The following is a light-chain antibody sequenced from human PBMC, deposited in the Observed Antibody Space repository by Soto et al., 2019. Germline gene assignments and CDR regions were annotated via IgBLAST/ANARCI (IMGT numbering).Light chain of an antibody. CDR2: YTN. CDR3: VLYMGSGISM. CDR1: SGSVSTTYY. J-gene: IGLJ3*02. V-gene: IGLV8-61*01. Sequence: QTVVTQEPSFSVSPGGTVTLTCGWSSGSVSTTYYPSWYQQTPGQAPRTLIYYTNTRSSGVPDRFSGSILGNKAALTITGAQADDESDYFCVLYMGSGISMFGGGTKLTVL.